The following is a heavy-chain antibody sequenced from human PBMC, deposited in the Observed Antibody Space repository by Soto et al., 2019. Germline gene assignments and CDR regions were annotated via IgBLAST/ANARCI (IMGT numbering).Heavy chain of an antibody. D-gene: IGHD5-18*01. V-gene: IGHV3-30*18. Sequence: PGGSLRLSCAASGFTFSSYGMHWVRQAPGKGLEWVAVISYDGSNKYYADSVKGRFTISRDNSKNTLYLQMNSLRAEDTAVYYCAKAADTAMVTPSDYWGQGTLVTVSS. J-gene: IGHJ4*02. CDR2: ISYDGSNK. CDR1: GFTFSSYG. CDR3: AKAADTAMVTPSDY.